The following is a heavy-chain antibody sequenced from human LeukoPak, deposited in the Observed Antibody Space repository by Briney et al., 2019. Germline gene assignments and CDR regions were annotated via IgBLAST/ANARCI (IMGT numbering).Heavy chain of an antibody. Sequence: GGSLRLSCAASGFTFGSYSMNWVRQAPGKGLEWVSSISSSSSYIYYADSVKGRFTISRDNAKNSLYLQMNSLRAEDTAVYYCASTGPGRDSSGYYYDYYYGMDVWGQGTTVTVSS. CDR3: ASTGPGRDSSGYYYDYYYGMDV. CDR2: ISSSSSYI. V-gene: IGHV3-21*01. D-gene: IGHD3-22*01. J-gene: IGHJ6*02. CDR1: GFTFGSYS.